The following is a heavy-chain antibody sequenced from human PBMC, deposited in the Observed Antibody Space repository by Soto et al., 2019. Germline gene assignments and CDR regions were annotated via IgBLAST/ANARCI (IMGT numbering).Heavy chain of an antibody. J-gene: IGHJ6*02. V-gene: IGHV3-33*01. CDR3: ARDVFVGYSGYDFNYYGMDV. CDR1: GFTFSSYG. CDR2: IWYDGSNK. D-gene: IGHD5-12*01. Sequence: QVQLVESGGGVVQPGRSLRLSCAASGFTFSSYGMHWVRQAPGKGLEWVAVIWYDGSNKYYADSVKGRFTISRDNSKNTLYLQRNSLRAEDTAVYYCARDVFVGYSGYDFNYYGMDVWGQGTTVTVSS.